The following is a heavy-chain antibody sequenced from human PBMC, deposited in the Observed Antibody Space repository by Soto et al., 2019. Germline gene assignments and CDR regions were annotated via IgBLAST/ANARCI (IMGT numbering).Heavy chain of an antibody. J-gene: IGHJ4*02. V-gene: IGHV4-4*02. CDR2: IYHSGST. CDR3: ARGDYYDSSGLFDY. Sequence: PSETLSLTCAVSGGSISSSNWWSWVRQPPGKGLEWIGEIYHSGSTNYNPSLKSRVTVSVDKSTNQFSLKLSSVTAADTAVYYCARGDYYDSSGLFDYWGQGTLVTVSS. CDR1: GGSISSSNW. D-gene: IGHD3-22*01.